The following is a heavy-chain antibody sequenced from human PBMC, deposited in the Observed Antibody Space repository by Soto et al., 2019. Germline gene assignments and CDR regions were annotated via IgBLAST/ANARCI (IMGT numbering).Heavy chain of an antibody. Sequence: SETLSLTCTVSGGSISSGDYYWSWIRQPPGKGLEWIGYIYYSGSTYYNPSLKSRVTISVDTSKNQFFLKLSSVTAADTAVYYCARGGDDCGGDCSPHWFDPWGQGTLVTVSS. V-gene: IGHV4-30-4*01. D-gene: IGHD2-21*02. CDR3: ARGGDDCGGDCSPHWFDP. J-gene: IGHJ5*02. CDR1: GGSISSGDYY. CDR2: IYYSGST.